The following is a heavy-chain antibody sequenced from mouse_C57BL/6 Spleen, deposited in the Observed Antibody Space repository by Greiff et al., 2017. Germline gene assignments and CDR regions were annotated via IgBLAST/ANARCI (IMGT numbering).Heavy chain of an antibody. V-gene: IGHV5-6*01. D-gene: IGHD2-4*01. CDR3: ARHEDYDYGGRDYYAMDY. Sequence: EVQLMESGGDLVKPGGSLKLSCAASGFTFSSYGMSWVRQTPDKRLEWVATISSGGSYTYYPDSLKGRFTISRDNAKNTLYLQMSSLTSEDTAMYYCARHEDYDYGGRDYYAMDYWGQGTSVTGSS. J-gene: IGHJ4*01. CDR1: GFTFSSYG. CDR2: ISSGGSYT.